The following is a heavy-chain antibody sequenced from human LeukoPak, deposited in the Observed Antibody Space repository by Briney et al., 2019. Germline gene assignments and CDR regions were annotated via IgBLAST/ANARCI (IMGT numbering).Heavy chain of an antibody. CDR3: ARDRDYLPRGYYYAVDV. Sequence: GGSLRLSCTASGFTFSSYGMHWVRQAPGKGLEWVAVIRYDGSNKYYADSVEGRFTISRDNSKNTLYLQMNSLRAEDSGVYFCARDRDYLPRGYYYAVDVWGQGTTVTVSS. CDR2: IRYDGSNK. CDR1: GFTFSSYG. J-gene: IGHJ6*02. V-gene: IGHV3-33*01. D-gene: IGHD4/OR15-4a*01.